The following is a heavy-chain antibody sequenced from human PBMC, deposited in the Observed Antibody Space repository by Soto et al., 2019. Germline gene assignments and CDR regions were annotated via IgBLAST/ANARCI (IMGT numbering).Heavy chain of an antibody. CDR2: IDPSDSYT. Sequence: PGESLKISCKGSGYSFTSYWISWVRQMPGKGLEWMGRIDPSDSYTNYSPSFQGHVTISADKSISTAYLQWSSLKASDTAMYYCARGRYYYDSSGYLPAEYFQHWGQGTLVTVSS. J-gene: IGHJ1*01. V-gene: IGHV5-10-1*01. CDR1: GYSFTSYW. D-gene: IGHD3-22*01. CDR3: ARGRYYYDSSGYLPAEYFQH.